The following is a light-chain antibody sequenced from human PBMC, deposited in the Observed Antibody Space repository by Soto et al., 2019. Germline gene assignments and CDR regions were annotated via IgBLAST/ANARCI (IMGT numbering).Light chain of an antibody. Sequence: QSALTQPRSVSGSPGQSVTISCTGTSSDVGGYNYVSWYQQHPGKAPKLMIYDVSKRPSGVPDRFSGSKSGNTASLTISGLQAEEEAYYYCCSYAGSYTLFGGGTKLTVL. CDR3: CSYAGSYTL. CDR2: DVS. J-gene: IGLJ2*01. CDR1: SSDVGGYNY. V-gene: IGLV2-11*01.